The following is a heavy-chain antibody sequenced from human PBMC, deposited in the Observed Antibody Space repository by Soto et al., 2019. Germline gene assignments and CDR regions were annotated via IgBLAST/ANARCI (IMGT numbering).Heavy chain of an antibody. CDR2: ISAYNGNT. V-gene: IGHV1-18*01. CDR1: GYTFTSYG. D-gene: IGHD2-2*02. CDR3: TRETRDCSSTSCYTLAEYFQH. J-gene: IGHJ1*01. Sequence: QVQLVQSGAEVQKPGASVKVSCKASGYTFTSYGISWVRQAPGQGLEWMGWISAYNGNTNYAQKLQGRVTMTTDTSTSTAYMELRSLRSDDTAVYYFTRETRDCSSTSCYTLAEYFQHWGQGTLDMVS.